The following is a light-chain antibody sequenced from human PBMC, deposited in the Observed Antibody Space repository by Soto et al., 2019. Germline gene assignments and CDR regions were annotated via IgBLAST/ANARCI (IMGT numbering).Light chain of an antibody. Sequence: EVVLTQSPGTLSLSPGERATLSCRASQSVSNNYLAWYQQKPGQSPKLLIFGSSDRATGIPDSFSGSGSGTDFTLTISSLEPEDRAVYYCQQDGSSPRYPLGRGPKLGIK. J-gene: IGKJ2*01. CDR3: QQDGSSPRYP. CDR2: GSS. CDR1: QSVSNNY. V-gene: IGKV3-20*01.